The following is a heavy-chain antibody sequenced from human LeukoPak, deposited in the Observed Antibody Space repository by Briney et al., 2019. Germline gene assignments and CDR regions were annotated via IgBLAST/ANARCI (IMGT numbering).Heavy chain of an antibody. Sequence: PGGSLRLSCAASGFTFSSYWMSWVRQAPGKGLEWVANIKQDGSEKYYVDSVKGRFTISRDNAKNSLYLQMNSLRAEDTAVYYCARDHYDSSAYYRVYYSYWGQGTLVTVSS. CDR1: GFTFSSYW. V-gene: IGHV3-7*01. CDR2: IKQDGSEK. D-gene: IGHD3-22*01. J-gene: IGHJ4*02. CDR3: ARDHYDSSAYYRVYYSY.